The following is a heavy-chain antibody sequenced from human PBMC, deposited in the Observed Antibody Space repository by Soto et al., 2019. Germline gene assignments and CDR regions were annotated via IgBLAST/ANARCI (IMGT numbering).Heavy chain of an antibody. D-gene: IGHD2-2*02. J-gene: IGHJ6*02. V-gene: IGHV3-15*07. Sequence: PGGSLRLSCAASGYTFSNAWMNWVRQAPGKGLEGVGRIKSKTDGVTTDYAAPVKGRFTISRDDSKNTLSLQMNSLKTEDTAVYYCTTGPTVVPAAISQVNLKYYHGMDVWGQGTTVTVSS. CDR1: GYTFSNAW. CDR2: IKSKTDGVTT. CDR3: TTGPTVVPAAISQVNLKYYHGMDV.